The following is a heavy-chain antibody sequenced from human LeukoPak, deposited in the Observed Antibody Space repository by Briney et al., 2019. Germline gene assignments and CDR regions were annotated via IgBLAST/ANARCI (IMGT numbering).Heavy chain of an antibody. CDR3: ARQVDGYITPFDF. D-gene: IGHD5-24*01. CDR1: GYSFTSYW. CDR2: IYPGDSDT. V-gene: IGHV5-51*01. Sequence: ASVKISCKGSGYSFTSYWIGWVRQMPGKGLEWMGIIYPGDSDTRYSPSFQGQVTISADKSISTAYLQWSSLKASDTAMYYCARQVDGYITPFDFWGQGTLVTVSS. J-gene: IGHJ4*02.